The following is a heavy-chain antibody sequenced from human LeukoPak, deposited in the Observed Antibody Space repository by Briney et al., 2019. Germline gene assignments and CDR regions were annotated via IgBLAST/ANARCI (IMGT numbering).Heavy chain of an antibody. J-gene: IGHJ4*02. V-gene: IGHV4-38-2*01. Sequence: SETLSLTCAVSGYSISSGYYWGWIRQPPGKGLEWIGSIYHSGSTYYNPSLKSRVTISVDTSKNQFSLKLSSVTAADTAVYYCARTHSDCSSTSCYSVANYYFDYWGQGTLVTVSS. CDR3: ARTHSDCSSTSCYSVANYYFDY. CDR1: GYSISSGYY. CDR2: IYHSGST. D-gene: IGHD2-2*01.